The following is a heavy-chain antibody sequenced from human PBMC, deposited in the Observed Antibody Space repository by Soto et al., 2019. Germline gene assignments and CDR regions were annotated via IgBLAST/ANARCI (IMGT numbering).Heavy chain of an antibody. CDR3: VKDRWIDS. Sequence: VGSLRLSCSASGFIFSSYAMHWVRQVPGKGLQYVSSISSNGGPTYYTDSARGRFTISRDNSKNTLYLQMNSLRAEDTAIYYCVKDRWIDSWGKGTLVTVSS. J-gene: IGHJ4*02. D-gene: IGHD2-15*01. V-gene: IGHV3-64D*06. CDR1: GFIFSSYA. CDR2: ISSNGGPT.